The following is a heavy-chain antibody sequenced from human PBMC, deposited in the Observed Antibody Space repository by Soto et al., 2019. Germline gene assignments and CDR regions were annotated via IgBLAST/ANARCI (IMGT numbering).Heavy chain of an antibody. Sequence: GGSLRLSCAASGFTFSSYAMSWVRQAPGKGLEWVSAISGSGGSTYYADSVKGRFTISRDNSKNTLYLQMNSLRAEDTAVYYCARVGSGSFSYYFDYWGQGTLVTVSS. D-gene: IGHD3-10*01. J-gene: IGHJ4*02. CDR1: GFTFSSYA. CDR3: ARVGSGSFSYYFDY. V-gene: IGHV3-23*01. CDR2: ISGSGGST.